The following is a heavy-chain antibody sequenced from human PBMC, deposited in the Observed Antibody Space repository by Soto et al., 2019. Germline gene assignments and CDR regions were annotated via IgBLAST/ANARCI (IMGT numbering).Heavy chain of an antibody. CDR1: GCTFSSCA. Sequence: GGSLRLCCAASGCTFSSCAMGWVRQAPGKGLEWVSGISGNGGSTYYADSVKGRFTISRDTSKNTLYLQMDSLGAEDTAIYYCATVVGDGNDYYGFWGQGLLVTVSP. V-gene: IGHV3-23*01. D-gene: IGHD3-22*01. CDR3: ATVVGDGNDYYGF. CDR2: ISGNGGST. J-gene: IGHJ4*02.